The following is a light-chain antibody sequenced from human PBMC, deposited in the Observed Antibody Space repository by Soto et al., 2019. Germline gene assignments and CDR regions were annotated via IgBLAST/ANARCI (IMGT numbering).Light chain of an antibody. J-gene: IGKJ1*01. Sequence: EIVLTQSPGTLSLSPGERATLSCRASQSVSSSFLAWYQQKPGQAPRLLIYGASSRATGIPDRFSGSGSGTDFTLTISRLEPEDLAVYYCHQSGSSPATFGQGTKVDIK. CDR3: HQSGSSPAT. V-gene: IGKV3-20*01. CDR2: GAS. CDR1: QSVSSSF.